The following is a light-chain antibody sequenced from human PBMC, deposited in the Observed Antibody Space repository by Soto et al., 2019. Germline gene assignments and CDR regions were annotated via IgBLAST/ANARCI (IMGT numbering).Light chain of an antibody. CDR2: KAS. CDR1: HSISGW. Sequence: DIQMSQSPSTLSASVGDRVTITCGASHSISGWLAWYQQKPGKAPNLLIYKASTLQSGVPSRFSGSGSGTEFTLTISSLQPDDFATYYCQQYNSWLTFGGGTKVDIK. CDR3: QQYNSWLT. V-gene: IGKV1-5*03. J-gene: IGKJ4*01.